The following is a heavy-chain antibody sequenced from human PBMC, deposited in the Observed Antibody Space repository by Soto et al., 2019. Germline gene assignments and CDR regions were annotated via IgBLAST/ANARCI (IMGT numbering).Heavy chain of an antibody. CDR3: ASGIDYYGSGSYYKTVNFDY. J-gene: IGHJ4*02. CDR1: GGTFSSYA. D-gene: IGHD3-10*01. Sequence: GASVKVSCKASGGTFSSYAISWVRQAPGQGLEWMGGIIPIFGTANYAQKFQGRVTITADESTSTAYMELSSLRSEDTAVYYCASGIDYYGSGSYYKTVNFDYWGQGTLVTVSS. V-gene: IGHV1-69*13. CDR2: IIPIFGTA.